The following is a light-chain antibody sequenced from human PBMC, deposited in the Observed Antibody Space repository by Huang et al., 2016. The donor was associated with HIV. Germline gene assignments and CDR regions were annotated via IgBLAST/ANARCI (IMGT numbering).Light chain of an antibody. CDR1: QTVSSY. CDR3: QLRSTWPGDT. CDR2: DAS. V-gene: IGKV3-11*01. Sequence: EIVLTQSPATLSLSPGERATLSCRASQTVSSYLAWYQQKPGQAPRLLIDDASNRATGIPARFSGSGSGTDFTLTISSLGPEDFAVYYCQLRSTWPGDTFGGGTKVEIK. J-gene: IGKJ4*01.